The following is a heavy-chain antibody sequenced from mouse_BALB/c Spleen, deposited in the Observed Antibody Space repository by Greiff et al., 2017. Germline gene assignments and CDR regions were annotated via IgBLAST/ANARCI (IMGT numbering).Heavy chain of an antibody. Sequence: VKLMESGPGLVQPSQSLSITCTVSGFSLTSYGVHWVRQSPGKGLEWLGVIWSGGSTDYNAAFISRLSISKDNSKSQVFFKMNSLQADDTAIYYCARNKEYGNYEFAYWGQGTLVTVSA. CDR1: GFSLTSYG. CDR2: IWSGGST. V-gene: IGHV2-4-1*01. J-gene: IGHJ3*01. CDR3: ARNKEYGNYEFAY. D-gene: IGHD2-10*02.